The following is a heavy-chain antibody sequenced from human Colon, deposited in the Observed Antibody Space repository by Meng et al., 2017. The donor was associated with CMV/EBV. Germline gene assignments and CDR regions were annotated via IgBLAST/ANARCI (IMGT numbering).Heavy chain of an antibody. D-gene: IGHD3-9*01. CDR3: ARALYDSLTGYSRYFDL. V-gene: IGHV3-21*06. CDR1: FSFNSYS. J-gene: IGHJ2*01. Sequence: FSFNSYSVFSVRQAPGMGLACVSGIIRCSEYILYADSLKGRSAISRDNAENSLFLHMSSLRAEDTAVYYCARALYDSLTGYSRYFDLWGRGTLVTVSS. CDR2: IIRCSEYI.